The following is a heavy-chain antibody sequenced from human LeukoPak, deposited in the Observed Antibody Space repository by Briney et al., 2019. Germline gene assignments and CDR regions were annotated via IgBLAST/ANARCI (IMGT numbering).Heavy chain of an antibody. CDR3: ARDLYYDFWSGYDAFDI. CDR1: GGSISSGGYY. CDR2: IYYSGST. Sequence: PSETLSLTCTVSGGSISSGGYYWSWIRQHPGKGLEWIGYIYYSGSTYYNPSLKSRVTISVDTSKNQFSLKLSSVTAADTAVYYCARDLYYDFWSGYDAFDIWGQGTMVTVSS. J-gene: IGHJ3*02. V-gene: IGHV4-31*03. D-gene: IGHD3-3*01.